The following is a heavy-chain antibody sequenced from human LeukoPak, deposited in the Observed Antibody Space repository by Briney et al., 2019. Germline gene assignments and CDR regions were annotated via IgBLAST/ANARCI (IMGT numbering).Heavy chain of an antibody. CDR1: GGSISSGSYY. CDR3: ARGVRYFDRYNGDAFDI. Sequence: PSGTLSLTCTVSGGSISSGSYYWSWIRQPAGKGLEWIGRIYTSGSTNYNPSLKSRVTISVDTSKNQFSLKLSSVTAADTAVYYCARGVRYFDRYNGDAFDIWGQGTMVTVSS. D-gene: IGHD3-9*01. J-gene: IGHJ3*02. V-gene: IGHV4-61*02. CDR2: IYTSGST.